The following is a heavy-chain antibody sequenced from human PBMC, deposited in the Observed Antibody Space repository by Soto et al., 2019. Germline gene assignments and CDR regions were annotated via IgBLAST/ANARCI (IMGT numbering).Heavy chain of an antibody. CDR1: GGSINNHY. V-gene: IGHV4-59*11. D-gene: IGHD7-27*01. J-gene: IGHJ4*02. Sequence: QVQLQESGPGLVKPSETLSLTCTVSGGSINNHYWSWIRQPPGQGLEWIGYIYYSGSTNYNPSLKSRVTMSVDTSKNQFSLKLSSLTAADTAIYCCARANWFFDYWGQGTLVTVSS. CDR2: IYYSGST. CDR3: ARANWFFDY.